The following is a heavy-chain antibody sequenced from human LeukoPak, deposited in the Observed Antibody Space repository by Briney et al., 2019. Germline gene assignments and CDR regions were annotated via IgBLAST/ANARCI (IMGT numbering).Heavy chain of an antibody. D-gene: IGHD6-13*01. J-gene: IGHJ5*02. V-gene: IGHV4-59*01. CDR2: IYYSGST. CDR1: GGSISSYY. Sequence: PSETLSLTCTVSGGSISSYYWSWIRQPPGKGLEWIGYIYYSGSTNYNPSLKSRVTISVDTSKNQFSLKLSSVTAADTAVYYCARDPLAAAGEGHWFDPWGQGTLVTVSS. CDR3: ARDPLAAAGEGHWFDP.